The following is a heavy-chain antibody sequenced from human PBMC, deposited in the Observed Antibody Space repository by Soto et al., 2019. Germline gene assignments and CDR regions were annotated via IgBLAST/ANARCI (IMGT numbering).Heavy chain of an antibody. CDR1: GCSLGPYY. D-gene: IGHD3-10*01. J-gene: IGHJ6*02. CDR2: RHYSGTT. Sequence: QVQLQESGPGLLKPAYTLALTCTVSGCSLGPYYQNCIRQPPGKGLEWIGYRHYSGTTNFSPALKGPLSLSVDPSKHPFWLRLGSVSAADPAIYYCEREGAHFYASGISLSYYAMEFWGHGTTVPASS. V-gene: IGHV4-59*13. CDR3: EREGAHFYASGISLSYYAMEF.